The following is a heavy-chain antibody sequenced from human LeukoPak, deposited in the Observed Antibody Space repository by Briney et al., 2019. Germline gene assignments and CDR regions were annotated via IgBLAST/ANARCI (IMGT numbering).Heavy chain of an antibody. D-gene: IGHD3-10*01. CDR1: GFTFSSYS. Sequence: GGSRRLSCAASGFTFSSYSMNWVRQAPGKGLEWVSYISSSSSTIYYADSVKGRFTISRDNAKNSLYLQMNSLRAEDTAVYYCARGDYSYYFDYWGQGTLVTVSS. V-gene: IGHV3-48*04. J-gene: IGHJ4*02. CDR2: ISSSSSTI. CDR3: ARGDYSYYFDY.